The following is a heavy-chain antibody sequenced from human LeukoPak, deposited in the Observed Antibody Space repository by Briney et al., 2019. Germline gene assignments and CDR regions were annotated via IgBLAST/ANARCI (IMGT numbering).Heavy chain of an antibody. J-gene: IGHJ6*02. CDR3: AREDYYDSSGYYYSPDYYYYYGMDV. CDR2: ISYDGSNK. V-gene: IGHV3-30-3*01. CDR1: GFTFSSYA. Sequence: PGGSLRLSCAASGFTFSSYAMHWVRQAPGKGLEWVAVISYDGSNKYYADSVKGRLTISRDNSKNTLYLQMNSLRAEDTAVYYCAREDYYDSSGYYYSPDYYYYYGMDVWGQGTTVTVSS. D-gene: IGHD3-22*01.